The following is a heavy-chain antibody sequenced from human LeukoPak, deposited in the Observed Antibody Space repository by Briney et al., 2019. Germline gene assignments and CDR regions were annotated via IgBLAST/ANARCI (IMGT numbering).Heavy chain of an antibody. CDR2: ISISGGTT. Sequence: PGGSLRLSCATFGFTFSSYGMTWVRQAPGKGLEWVSTISISGGTTYYADSVKGRSSISRDNSKSTVYLQLNSLRAEDTAVYYCASVPPGMVATLWGKETLVTVS. D-gene: IGHD5-12*01. CDR1: GFTFSSYG. CDR3: ASVPPGMVATL. V-gene: IGHV3-23*01. J-gene: IGHJ4*02.